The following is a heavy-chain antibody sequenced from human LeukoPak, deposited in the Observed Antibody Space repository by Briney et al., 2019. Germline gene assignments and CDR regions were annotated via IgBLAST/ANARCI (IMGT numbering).Heavy chain of an antibody. D-gene: IGHD5-12*01. CDR1: GFTFDDYA. CDR3: AKDRRYSGYGDAFDI. V-gene: IGHV3-9*03. CDR2: ISWNSGSI. Sequence: GRSLRLSCAASGFTFDDYAMHWVRQAPGKGLEWVSGISWNSGSIGYADSVKGRFTISRDNAKNSLYLQMNSLRAEDMALYYCAKDRRYSGYGDAFDIWGQGTMVTVSS. J-gene: IGHJ3*02.